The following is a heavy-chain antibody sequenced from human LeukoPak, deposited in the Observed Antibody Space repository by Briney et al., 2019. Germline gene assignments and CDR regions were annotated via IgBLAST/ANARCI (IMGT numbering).Heavy chain of an antibody. Sequence: GGSLRLSCAASGFTFSRYWMHWVRQAPGKGLVWVSRSNTDGSSTNYADSAKGRVTISRDNAKSTLYLQMNSLRAEDTAVYYCARGYSDYYYFDSWGQGTLVTVSS. D-gene: IGHD4-11*01. CDR1: GFTFSRYW. CDR3: ARGYSDYYYFDS. J-gene: IGHJ4*02. CDR2: SNTDGSST. V-gene: IGHV3-74*01.